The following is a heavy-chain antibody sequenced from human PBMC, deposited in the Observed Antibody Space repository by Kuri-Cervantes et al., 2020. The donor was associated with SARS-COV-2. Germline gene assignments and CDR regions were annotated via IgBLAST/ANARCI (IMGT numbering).Heavy chain of an antibody. CDR2: INHSGST. CDR3: AREYSSSSGFDY. J-gene: IGHJ4*02. Sequence: SQTLSLTCAVYGGPFSGYYWSWIRQPPGKGLEWIGEINHSGSTNYNPSLKSRVTISVDTSKNQFSLKLSSVTAADTAVYYCAREYSSSSGFDYWGQGTLVTVSS. D-gene: IGHD6-6*01. CDR1: GGPFSGYY. V-gene: IGHV4-34*01.